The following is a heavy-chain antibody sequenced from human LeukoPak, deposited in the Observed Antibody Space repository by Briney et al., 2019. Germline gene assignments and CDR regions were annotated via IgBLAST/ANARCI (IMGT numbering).Heavy chain of an antibody. CDR1: GFTFSSYS. Sequence: GGSLRLSCAASGFTFSSYSMNWVRQAPGKGLEWVSYISSSSSTIYYADSVKGRFTISRDNSKNTLFLQMKSLRAEDTAVYYCAKWRGYSSSSEFDSWGQGTLVTVSS. J-gene: IGHJ4*02. D-gene: IGHD6-13*01. CDR3: AKWRGYSSSSEFDS. V-gene: IGHV3-48*01. CDR2: ISSSSSTI.